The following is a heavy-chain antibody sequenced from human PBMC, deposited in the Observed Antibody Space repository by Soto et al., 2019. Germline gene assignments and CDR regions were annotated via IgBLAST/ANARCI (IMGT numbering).Heavy chain of an antibody. CDR1: GHSFTNYG. V-gene: IGHV1-18*01. D-gene: IGHD6-6*01. J-gene: IGHJ5*02. Sequence: ASVKVACKASGHSFTNYGISWVRQAPGQGPEWMGWISGYNGNTNYVQKLQGRVTMTTDTSTSTAYMELRSLRSDDTAVYYCARSVAARRGEDWFDPWGQGTLVTVSS. CDR3: ARSVAARRGEDWFDP. CDR2: ISGYNGNT.